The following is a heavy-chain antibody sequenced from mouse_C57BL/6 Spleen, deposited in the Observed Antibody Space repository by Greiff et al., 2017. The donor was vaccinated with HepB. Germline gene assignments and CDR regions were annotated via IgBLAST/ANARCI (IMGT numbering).Heavy chain of an antibody. D-gene: IGHD2-1*01. V-gene: IGHV5-17*01. CDR3: ARDGNSYWYFDV. CDR1: GFTFSDYG. J-gene: IGHJ1*03. CDR2: ISSGSSTI. Sequence: DVKLVESGGGLVKPGGSLKLSCAASGFTFSDYGMHWVRQAPEKGLEWVAYISSGSSTIYYADTVKGRFTISRDNAKNTLFLQMTSLRSEDTAMYYCARDGNSYWYFDVWGTGTTVTVSS.